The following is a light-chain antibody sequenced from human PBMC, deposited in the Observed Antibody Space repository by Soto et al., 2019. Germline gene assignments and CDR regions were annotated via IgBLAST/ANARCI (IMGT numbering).Light chain of an antibody. CDR2: AAS. CDR1: QSVNSRY. CDR3: HKYGSSPHT. V-gene: IGKV3-20*01. J-gene: IGKJ2*01. Sequence: EIVLTQSPGALSLSPGDRATLSCRTSQSVNSRYLAWYQQRPGQAPRLLIYAASSRATGIPDRFSGSGSGTDFTLTIVGLEPEDSGMFYCHKYGSSPHTFGQGTKLEIK.